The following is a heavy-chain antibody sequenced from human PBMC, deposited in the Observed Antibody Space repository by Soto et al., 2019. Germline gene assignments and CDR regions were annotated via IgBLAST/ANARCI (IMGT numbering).Heavy chain of an antibody. D-gene: IGHD3-22*01. CDR3: AKGGDSKDYYDTRGYNLYSNYAREA. Sequence: EVQLLESGGGLVQPGGSLRLSCAASGFTFSSYAMTWVRQAPGKGLEWVSALSGSGVSTYYADSVKGRFTISRDNSKNPLYLQMNSRRAENTAVYSGAKGGDSKDYYDTRGYNLYSNYAREAGGQGTTVTVSS. J-gene: IGHJ6*02. V-gene: IGHV3-23*01. CDR1: GFTFSSYA. CDR2: LSGSGVST.